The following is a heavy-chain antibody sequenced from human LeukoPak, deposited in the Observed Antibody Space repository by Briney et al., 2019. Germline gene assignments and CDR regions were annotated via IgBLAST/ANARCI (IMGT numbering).Heavy chain of an antibody. CDR2: IYPHDSDT. CDR3: ARRRIVGSGWYVGACDI. V-gene: IGHV5-51*01. Sequence: PGASLKISCQTSGYYFPTYWIGWARQMPGKGLEWMGIIYPHDSDTRYSPSFQGQVTISADKSINTAYLHWSSLRSSDTAMYYCARRRIVGSGWYVGACDIWGQGTRVSVS. J-gene: IGHJ3*02. CDR1: GYYFPTYW. D-gene: IGHD6-19*01.